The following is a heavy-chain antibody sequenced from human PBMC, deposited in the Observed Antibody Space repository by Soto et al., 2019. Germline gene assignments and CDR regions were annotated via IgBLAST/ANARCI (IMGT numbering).Heavy chain of an antibody. Sequence: SETLSLTCTVSGTSITSYHWTWIRQPPVNGLEFIGNSYYTVSSNYDPSVKSRLTWSVDASKGEISLRLTSLTAADTAVFFCAGFCSVGRCPDHWGQGTLVTVSS. CDR2: SYYTVSS. CDR1: GTSITSYH. V-gene: IGHV4-59*01. D-gene: IGHD2-15*01. J-gene: IGHJ1*01. CDR3: AGFCSVGRCPDH.